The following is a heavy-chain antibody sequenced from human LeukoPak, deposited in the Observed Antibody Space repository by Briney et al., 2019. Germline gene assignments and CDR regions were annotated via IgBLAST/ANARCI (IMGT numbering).Heavy chain of an antibody. CDR2: IYYSGST. CDR1: GGSISSYY. D-gene: IGHD6-19*01. V-gene: IGHV4-59*01. CDR3: ARLASGWLDY. J-gene: IGHJ4*02. Sequence: SETLSLTCTVSGGSISSYYWSWIRQPPGKGLEWIGYIYYSGSTNYSPSLKSRVTISVDTSKNQFSLKLSSVTAADTAVYYCARLASGWLDYWGQGTLVTVSS.